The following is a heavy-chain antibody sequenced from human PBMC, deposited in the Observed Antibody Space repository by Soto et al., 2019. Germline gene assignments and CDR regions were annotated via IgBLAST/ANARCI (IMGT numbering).Heavy chain of an antibody. CDR3: AKGLGLYDFWSGFDY. CDR2: ISYDGSNK. Sequence: QVQLVESGGGVVQPGRSLRLSCAASGFTFSSYGTHWVRQAPSKGLEWVAVISYDGSNKYYAESVKGRFTISRDNSKNTLYLQMNSLRAEDTAVYYCAKGLGLYDFWSGFDYWGQGTLVTVSS. V-gene: IGHV3-30*18. J-gene: IGHJ4*02. CDR1: GFTFSSYG. D-gene: IGHD3-3*01.